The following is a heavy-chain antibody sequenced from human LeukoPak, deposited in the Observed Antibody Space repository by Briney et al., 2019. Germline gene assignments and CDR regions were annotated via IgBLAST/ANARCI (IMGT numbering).Heavy chain of an antibody. Sequence: GGSLRLSCAASGFTFSSYAMSWVRQAPGKGLEWVSVISGSGGSTYYADSVKGRFTISRDNSKNTLYLQMNSLRAEDTAVYYCARDRTGDEIPEGFDYWGQGTLVTVSS. J-gene: IGHJ4*02. V-gene: IGHV3-23*01. D-gene: IGHD7-27*01. CDR3: ARDRTGDEIPEGFDY. CDR2: ISGSGGST. CDR1: GFTFSSYA.